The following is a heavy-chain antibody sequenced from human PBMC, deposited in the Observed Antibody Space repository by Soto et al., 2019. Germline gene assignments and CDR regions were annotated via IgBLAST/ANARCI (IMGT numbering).Heavy chain of an antibody. Sequence: SVPLSLTCTVSGDYISSSTYYWGWIRRPPGKGLEWIATIFSTGTTHYNPSLRSRVTISVDTSKNQFSLTVRSVTAADTAAYYCARHDYGDGFSYWGQGSQVPVSS. V-gene: IGHV4-39*01. CDR3: ARHDYGDGFSY. CDR1: GDYISSSTYY. D-gene: IGHD4-17*01. CDR2: IFSTGTT. J-gene: IGHJ4*02.